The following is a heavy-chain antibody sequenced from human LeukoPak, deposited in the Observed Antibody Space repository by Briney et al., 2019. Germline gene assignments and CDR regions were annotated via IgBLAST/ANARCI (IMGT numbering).Heavy chain of an antibody. CDR3: ASQPYYFDSSGYYDY. CDR1: GYTFSGYY. V-gene: IGHV1-2*02. Sequence: ASVKVSCKASGYTFSGYYMHWVRQAPGQGLEWMGWINPNTGGTNYAQKFQGRVTMTRDTSISTTYMELSRLRSDDTAVYYCASQPYYFDSSGYYDYWGQGTLATVSS. J-gene: IGHJ4*02. CDR2: INPNTGGT. D-gene: IGHD3-22*01.